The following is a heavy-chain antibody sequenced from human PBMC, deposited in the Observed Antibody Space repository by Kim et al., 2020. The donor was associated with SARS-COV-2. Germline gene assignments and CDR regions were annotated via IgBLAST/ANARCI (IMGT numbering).Heavy chain of an antibody. D-gene: IGHD3-10*01. CDR1: GYTFTGYY. Sequence: ASVKVSCKASGYTFTGYYMHWVRQAPGQGLEWMGRINPNSGGTNYAQKFQGRVTMTRDTSISTAYMELSRLRSDDTAVYYFARDLYGSGSYYIPTTPYDWGQGTLVTVSS. J-gene: IGHJ4*02. CDR2: INPNSGGT. V-gene: IGHV1-2*06. CDR3: ARDLYGSGSYYIPTTPYD.